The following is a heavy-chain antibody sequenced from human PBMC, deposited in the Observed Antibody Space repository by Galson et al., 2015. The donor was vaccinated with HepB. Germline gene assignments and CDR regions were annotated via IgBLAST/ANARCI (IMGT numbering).Heavy chain of an antibody. CDR2: IYPGDSDT. CDR1: GYSFTSYW. CDR3: ARQVGTTVTTLSTIKYYYYGMDV. Sequence: QSGAEVKKPGESLKISCKGSGYSFTSYWIGWVRQMPGKGLEWMGIIYPGDSDTRYSPSFQGQVTISADKSISTAYLQWSSLKASDTAMYYCARQVGTTVTTLSTIKYYYYGMDVWGQGTTVTVSS. J-gene: IGHJ6*02. V-gene: IGHV5-51*01. D-gene: IGHD4-11*01.